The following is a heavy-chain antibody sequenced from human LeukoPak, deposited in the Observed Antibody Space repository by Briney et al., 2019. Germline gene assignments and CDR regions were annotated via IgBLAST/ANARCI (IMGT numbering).Heavy chain of an antibody. CDR2: ISWNSGSI. V-gene: IGHV3-9*01. CDR3: AKDRHCSGGSCYSGFDY. CDR1: GFTFDDYA. D-gene: IGHD2-15*01. J-gene: IGHJ4*02. Sequence: GRSLRLSCAASGFTFDDYAMHWVRQAPGKGLEWVSGISWNSGSIGYADSVKGRFTISRDNAKNSLYLQMNSLRAEDTALYYCAKDRHCSGGSCYSGFDYWGQGTLVTVPS.